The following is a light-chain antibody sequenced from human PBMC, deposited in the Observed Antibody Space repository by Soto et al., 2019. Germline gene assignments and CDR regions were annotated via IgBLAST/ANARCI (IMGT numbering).Light chain of an antibody. CDR2: DAS. CDR3: QQYNSYST. Sequence: DIQMTQYPSTLSASVGDRVTITCRASQSVSSWLAWYQQKPGKAPKVLIYDASSLESGVPSRFSGSGSGTEFTLTISSLQPDDFATYYCQQYNSYSTFGQGTKVDIK. V-gene: IGKV1-5*01. J-gene: IGKJ1*01. CDR1: QSVSSW.